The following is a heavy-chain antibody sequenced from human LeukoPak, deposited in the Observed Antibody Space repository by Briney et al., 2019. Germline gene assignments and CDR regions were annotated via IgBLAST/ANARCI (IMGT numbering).Heavy chain of an antibody. CDR3: ASNIVGATPWVYYYYMDV. Sequence: GGSLRLSCAASGFTFSDYAMHWVRQAPGKGLEWVAVMSYDGSNKYYADSVKGRFTISRDNSKNTLYLQMNSLRAEDTAVYYCASNIVGATPWVYYYYMDVWGKGTTATVSS. J-gene: IGHJ6*03. CDR1: GFTFSDYA. CDR2: MSYDGSNK. D-gene: IGHD1-26*01. V-gene: IGHV3-30*04.